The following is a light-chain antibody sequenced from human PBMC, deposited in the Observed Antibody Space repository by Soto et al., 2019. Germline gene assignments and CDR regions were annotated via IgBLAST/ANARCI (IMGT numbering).Light chain of an antibody. CDR3: QQYDDYSWKT. CDR1: QSVGSW. J-gene: IGKJ1*01. Sequence: DIQLTQSPSTLSASVGDRVTITCRASQSVGSWLAWYQQRPGKAPRLLIYEASSLDSGVPARFSGSGSGTEFTLTVSSLQPDDFATYYCQQYDDYSWKTFGQGTKV. CDR2: EAS. V-gene: IGKV1-5*01.